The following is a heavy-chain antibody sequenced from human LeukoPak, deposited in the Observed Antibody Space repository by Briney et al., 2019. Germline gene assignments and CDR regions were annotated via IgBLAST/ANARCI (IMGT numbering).Heavy chain of an antibody. CDR3: ARVHIVVIPAAYFDY. J-gene: IGHJ4*02. CDR1: GYTFTSYG. V-gene: IGHV1-18*01. CDR2: ISAYNGNT. D-gene: IGHD2-2*01. Sequence: ASVKVSCKASGYTFTSYGISWVRQAPGQGLEWMGWISAYNGNTNYAQKLQGRVTMTTDTSTSTAYMELRSLRSDDTAVYYCARVHIVVIPAAYFDYWGQGTLVTVSS.